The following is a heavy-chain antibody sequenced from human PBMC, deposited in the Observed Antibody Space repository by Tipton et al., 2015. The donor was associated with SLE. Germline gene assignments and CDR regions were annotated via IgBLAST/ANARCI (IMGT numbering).Heavy chain of an antibody. D-gene: IGHD3-10*01. J-gene: IGHJ6*03. CDR3: ARGYGSGSYYYYYYMDV. CDR1: GGSITSHY. Sequence: TLSLTCTVSGGSITSHYWNWIRQPQGKGLEWIGYVSYSGTTSYKPSLESRVTISVDRAKNQFSLKLRSVTAADTAVYYCARGYGSGSYYYYYYMDVWGKGTTVTVSS. V-gene: IGHV4-59*11. CDR2: VSYSGTT.